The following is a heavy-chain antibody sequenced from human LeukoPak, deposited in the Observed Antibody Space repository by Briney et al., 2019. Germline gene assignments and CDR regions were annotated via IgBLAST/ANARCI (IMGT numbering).Heavy chain of an antibody. CDR1: GASISSGVYS. J-gene: IGHJ5*02. CDR2: IYHSGST. V-gene: IGHV4-30-2*01. Sequence: KPSETLSLTCAVSGASISSGVYSWSWIRQPPGKGLEWIGCIYHSGSTYHNPSLKSRVTISVDTSKNQVSLKLSSVTAAETAVYYCARALYCSGGSCYPAQYNWFDPWGQGTLVTLSS. D-gene: IGHD2-15*01. CDR3: ARALYCSGGSCYPAQYNWFDP.